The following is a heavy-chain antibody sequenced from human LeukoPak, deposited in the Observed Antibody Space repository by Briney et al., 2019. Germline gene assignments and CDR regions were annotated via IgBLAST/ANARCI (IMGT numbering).Heavy chain of an antibody. CDR1: GFTFSTYS. D-gene: IGHD6-19*01. CDR3: ARTGGSSGCFDL. CDR2: ISTGSTYI. J-gene: IGHJ5*02. Sequence: GGSLRLSCSASGFTFSTYSMNWVRQAPGKGLEWVSSISTGSTYIFYGDSVKGRFTISRDNADNSLYLQMSSLRAEDTAVYYCARTGGSSGCFDLWGQGTLVTVSS. V-gene: IGHV3-21*01.